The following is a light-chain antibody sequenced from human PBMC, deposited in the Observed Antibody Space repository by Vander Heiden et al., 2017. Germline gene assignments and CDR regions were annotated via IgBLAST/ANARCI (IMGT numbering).Light chain of an antibody. CDR3: CSFAVGSTCV. Sequence: QSALTQPASVSGSPGQSITISCTGTSSDVGRYDLVSWYQQHPGNAPKLIIYEVIKRPSGVSNRFSGSKSANTASLTISGLQAEDEADYYCCSFAVGSTCVFGTGTKVTVL. CDR1: SSDVGRYDL. CDR2: EVI. J-gene: IGLJ1*01. V-gene: IGLV2-23*02.